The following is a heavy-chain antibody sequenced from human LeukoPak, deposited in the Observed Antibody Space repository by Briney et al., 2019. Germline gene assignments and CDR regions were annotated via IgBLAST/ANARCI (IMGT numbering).Heavy chain of an antibody. Sequence: ASVKVSCKASGYIFTSYYVHWVRQAPGQGLEWMGMINPSGGSTTYAQKFQGRVTLTRDTSTSTVYMELSSLRSEDTAVYYCARNQEGATIDYWGQGTLVTVSS. V-gene: IGHV1-46*03. CDR1: GYIFTSYY. J-gene: IGHJ4*02. D-gene: IGHD1-26*01. CDR2: INPSGGST. CDR3: ARNQEGATIDY.